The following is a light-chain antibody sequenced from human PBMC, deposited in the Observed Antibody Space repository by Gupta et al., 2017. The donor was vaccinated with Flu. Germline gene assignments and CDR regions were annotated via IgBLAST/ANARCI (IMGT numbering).Light chain of an antibody. V-gene: IGKV3D-15*01. CDR2: GGS. J-gene: IGKJ4*01. CDR1: QSVSSN. CDR3: QQYNNWPPLT. Sequence: EIVMTQSPATLSVSAGERATLSGRASQSVSSNLAWYQQKPGQAPRLLIYGGSTRATGIPGRFSGSGSGTEFTLTLSSLQSEDFAVYYCQQYNNWPPLTFGGGTKVEIK.